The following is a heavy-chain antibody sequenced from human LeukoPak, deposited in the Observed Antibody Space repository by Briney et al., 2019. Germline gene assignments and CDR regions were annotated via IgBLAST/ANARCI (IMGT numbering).Heavy chain of an antibody. CDR2: ISSSRSHI. Sequence: GGSLRLSCAASGFTFISDRMNGGRQAPGRGLEWVSSISSSRSHIYSADSVTGRFPISRDDAKNSPYLQMNSLRAEDTAVYYCARDAAARPSWGQGTLVTVSS. V-gene: IGHV3-21*01. CDR3: ARDAAARPS. D-gene: IGHD6-6*01. J-gene: IGHJ5*02. CDR1: GFTFISDR.